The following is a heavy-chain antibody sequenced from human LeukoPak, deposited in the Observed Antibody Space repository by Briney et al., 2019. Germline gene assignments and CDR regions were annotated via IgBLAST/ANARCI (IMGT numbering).Heavy chain of an antibody. CDR1: GYTFTNYD. J-gene: IGHJ5*02. Sequence: ASVKVSCMASGYTFTNYDINWVRQATGQGLEWMGWLNPNSGKTGYEQKFQGRVTMTRDSSISTAYLDLSSLSSEDTAVYYCARVRPGPYNYFDLWGQGTLVTVSS. V-gene: IGHV1-8*01. CDR3: ARVRPGPYNYFDL. CDR2: LNPNSGKT.